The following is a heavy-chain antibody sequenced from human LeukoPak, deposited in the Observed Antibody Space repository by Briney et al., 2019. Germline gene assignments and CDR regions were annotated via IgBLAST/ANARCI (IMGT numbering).Heavy chain of an antibody. Sequence: GGSLRLSCAASGFTFSSYEMNWVRQAPGKGLEWVSYISSSGSTIYYADSVKGRFTISRDNAKNSLYLQMNSLRAEDTAVYYCAREGGWWFGESFDYWGQGTLVTVSS. CDR1: GFTFSSYE. CDR2: ISSSGSTI. D-gene: IGHD3-10*01. V-gene: IGHV3-48*03. J-gene: IGHJ4*02. CDR3: AREGGWWFGESFDY.